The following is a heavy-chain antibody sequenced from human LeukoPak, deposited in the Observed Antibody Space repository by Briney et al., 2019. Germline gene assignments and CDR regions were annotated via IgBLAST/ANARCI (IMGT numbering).Heavy chain of an antibody. CDR3: ARDRSLLEWFGFDI. CDR2: IYYSGST. D-gene: IGHD3-3*01. CDR1: GGSISSGDYY. Sequence: PSQTLSLTCTVSGGSISSGDYYWSWIRQPPGKGLEWIGYIYYSGSTNYNPSLKSRVTISVDTSKNQFSLKLSSVTAADTAVYYCARDRSLLEWFGFDIWGQGTMVTVSS. V-gene: IGHV4-61*08. J-gene: IGHJ3*02.